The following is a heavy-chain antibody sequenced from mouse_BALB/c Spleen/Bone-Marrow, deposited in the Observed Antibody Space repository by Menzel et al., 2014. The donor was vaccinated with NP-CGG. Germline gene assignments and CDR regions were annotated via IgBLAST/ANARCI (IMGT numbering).Heavy chain of an antibody. CDR3: ANLGRYAMDY. V-gene: IGHV1-84*02. Sequence: QVQLKHSGPELVKPGASVKISCKASGYTFTDYYINWVKQKPGQGLEWIGWIFPGSGNTKYNEKFKGKATLTVDTSSSTAYMQLSSLTSEDTAVYFCANLGRYAMDYWGQGTSVTVSS. CDR2: IFPGSGNT. J-gene: IGHJ4*01. CDR1: GYTFTDYY. D-gene: IGHD3-1*01.